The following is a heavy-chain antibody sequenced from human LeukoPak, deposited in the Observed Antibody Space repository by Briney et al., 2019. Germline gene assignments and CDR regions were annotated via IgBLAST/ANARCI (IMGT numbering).Heavy chain of an antibody. J-gene: IGHJ6*02. CDR1: GFTFDDYA. V-gene: IGHV3-9*01. Sequence: GGPLRLSCAAPGFTFDDYAMHWVRQAPGKGLEWVSGISWNSGSIGYADSVKGRFTISRDNAKNSLYLQMNSLRAEDTALYYCGKDVSAYSSSWPLHYHYGMDVWGQGTTVTVSS. CDR2: ISWNSGSI. CDR3: GKDVSAYSSSWPLHYHYGMDV. D-gene: IGHD6-13*01.